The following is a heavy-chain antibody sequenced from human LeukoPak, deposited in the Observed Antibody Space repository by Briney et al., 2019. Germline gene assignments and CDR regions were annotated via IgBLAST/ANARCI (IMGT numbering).Heavy chain of an antibody. J-gene: IGHJ4*02. D-gene: IGHD1-26*01. CDR2: INWNGGST. V-gene: IGHV3-20*04. CDR1: GFTFDDYG. CDR3: ARVVGAKYYFDY. Sequence: GGSLRLSCAASGFTFDDYGMSWVRQAPGKGLEWVSGINWNGGSTGYADSVKGRFTISRDNAKNSLYPQMNSLRAEDTALYYCARVVGAKYYFDYWGQGTLVTVSS.